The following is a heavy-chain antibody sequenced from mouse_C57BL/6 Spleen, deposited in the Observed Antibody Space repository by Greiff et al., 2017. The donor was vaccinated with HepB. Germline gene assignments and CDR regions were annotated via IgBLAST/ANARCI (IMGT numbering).Heavy chain of an antibody. V-gene: IGHV5-4*01. Sequence: EVQLVESGGGLVKPGGSLKLSCAASGFTFSSYAMSWVRQTPEKRLEWVATISDGGSYTYSPDNVKGRFTISRDNAKNNLYLQMSHLKSEDTAMYYCARDTTTVVAPYYFDYWGQGTTLTVSS. D-gene: IGHD1-1*01. CDR2: ISDGGSYT. J-gene: IGHJ2*01. CDR3: ARDTTTVVAPYYFDY. CDR1: GFTFSSYA.